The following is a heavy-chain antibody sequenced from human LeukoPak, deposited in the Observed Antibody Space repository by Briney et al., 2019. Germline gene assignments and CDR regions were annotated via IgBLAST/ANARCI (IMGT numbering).Heavy chain of an antibody. CDR1: GFSFSDYY. CDR2: ISSSGSYT. J-gene: IGHJ4*02. D-gene: IGHD3-22*01. Sequence: GGSLRLSCAASGFSFSDYYMSWIRQAPGKGLEWVSYISSSGSYTNYADSVKGRFTISRDNAKNSLYLQMNSLRAEDTAVYYCASIYGSSGYSDCWGQGTLVTVSS. CDR3: ASIYGSSGYSDC. V-gene: IGHV3-11*06.